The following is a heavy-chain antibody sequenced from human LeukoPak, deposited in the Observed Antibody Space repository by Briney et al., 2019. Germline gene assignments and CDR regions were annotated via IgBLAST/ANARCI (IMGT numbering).Heavy chain of an antibody. V-gene: IGHV1-69*05. CDR1: GGTFSSYA. Sequence: SVKVSCKASGGTFSSYAISRVRQAPGQGLEWMGGIIPIFGTANYAQKFQGRVTITTDESTSTAYMELSSLRSEDTAVYYCARDYYDSSGYQKAWFDYWGQGTLVTVSS. J-gene: IGHJ4*02. CDR3: ARDYYDSSGYQKAWFDY. CDR2: IIPIFGTA. D-gene: IGHD3-22*01.